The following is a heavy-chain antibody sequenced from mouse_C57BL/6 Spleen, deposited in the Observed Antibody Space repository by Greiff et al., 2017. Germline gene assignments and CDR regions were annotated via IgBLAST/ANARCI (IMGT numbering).Heavy chain of an antibody. CDR1: GYTFTSYW. Sequence: QVQLQQPGAEFVKPGASVKLSCKASGYTFTSYWMPWVQQTPGRGLEWIGRIDPNSGGTKYNEKLKSKATLTVDKPTSKAYMQLSNLKSEDTAIYYCARVNGSSYEDAMDYWGQGTSVTVSS. CDR2: IDPNSGGT. D-gene: IGHD1-1*01. J-gene: IGHJ4*01. CDR3: ARVNGSSYEDAMDY. V-gene: IGHV1-72*01.